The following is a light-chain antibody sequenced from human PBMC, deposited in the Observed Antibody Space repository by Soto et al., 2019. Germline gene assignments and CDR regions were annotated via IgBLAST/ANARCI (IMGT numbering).Light chain of an antibody. CDR2: AAS. CDR1: QDIAIY. J-gene: IGKJ1*01. Sequence: IQLTQSPSSLSASVGDRVTITCRASQDIAIYLAWYQQKPGEAPKLLIYAASTLYGGVPSRFSGSGSGTEFTLTISSLQPDDFATYYCQQYNSIWTFGQGTKVDIK. V-gene: IGKV1-9*01. CDR3: QQYNSIWT.